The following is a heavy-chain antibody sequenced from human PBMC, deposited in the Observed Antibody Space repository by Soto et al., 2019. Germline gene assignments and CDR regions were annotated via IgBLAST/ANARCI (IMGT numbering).Heavy chain of an antibody. CDR2: IHSTRSP. CDR1: GDSVSKYC. D-gene: IGHD4-17*01. J-gene: IGHJ5*02. V-gene: IGHV4-4*07. Sequence: SETLSLTCTVSGDSVSKYCWNWIRQPAGKGLEWIGRIHSTRSPNYNPSLKSRATMSVDTSKNQFSLKLNLTSVTAADTAVYYCARSPAYGDYANLDTWGQGTLVTVSS. CDR3: ARSPAYGDYANLDT.